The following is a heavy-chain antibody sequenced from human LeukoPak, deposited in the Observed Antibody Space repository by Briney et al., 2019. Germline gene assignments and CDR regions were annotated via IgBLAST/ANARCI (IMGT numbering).Heavy chain of an antibody. CDR1: GGSISSCY. Sequence: SETLSLTCTVSGGSISSCYWSWIRQPPGKGLEWIGEISHSGDTNYNPSLKSRLTISTDKSKNRFSLKVTSVTAADTAVYFCTRRKIAPGGTMTTYYHYYYMDVWGKGTTVTVSS. J-gene: IGHJ6*03. CDR3: TRRKIAPGGTMTTYYHYYYMDV. D-gene: IGHD1/OR15-1a*01. CDR2: ISHSGDT. V-gene: IGHV4-59*12.